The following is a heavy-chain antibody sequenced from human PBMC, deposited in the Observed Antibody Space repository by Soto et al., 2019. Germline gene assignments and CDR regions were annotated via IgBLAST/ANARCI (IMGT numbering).Heavy chain of an antibody. Sequence: QVQLVQSGAEVKKPGSSVKVSCKDSGGTFSTYSMFWVRQAPGQGLEWMGRIIPMLGIANYAQRFQDRVTITADKSTATAYMELSSLRSEVTALYYCTIGSWSGEVFDIWGQGTMVTVSS. CDR3: TIGSWSGEVFDI. D-gene: IGHD2-21*01. CDR1: GGTFSTYS. CDR2: IIPMLGIA. V-gene: IGHV1-69*02. J-gene: IGHJ3*02.